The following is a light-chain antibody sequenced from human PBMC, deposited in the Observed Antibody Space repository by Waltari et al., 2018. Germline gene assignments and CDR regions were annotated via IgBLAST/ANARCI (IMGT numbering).Light chain of an antibody. CDR1: SADVGHNY. V-gene: IGLV1-51*01. Sequence: QSVLTQPPSVSAAPGPRVTIPCPASSADVGHNYVSWYQQHPETAPKILMYDNHERPSGIPDRFSGSKSGMSATLVITGLQTGDEADYYCGAWDSRLSVWVFGGGTKLTVL. CDR2: DNH. CDR3: GAWDSRLSVWV. J-gene: IGLJ3*02.